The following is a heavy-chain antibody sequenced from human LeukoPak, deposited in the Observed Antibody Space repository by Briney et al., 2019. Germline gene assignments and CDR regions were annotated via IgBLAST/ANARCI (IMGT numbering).Heavy chain of an antibody. CDR2: VNSDGSST. Sequence: GGSLRLSCAASGFTFSIYWMNWVRQAPGKGLVWVSRVNSDGSSTTYADSVKGRFTISRDNAKNTLYLQMNSLRAEDTAVYYCARGSTQYSSGWYGLDYWGQGTLVTVSS. D-gene: IGHD6-19*01. V-gene: IGHV3-74*01. CDR3: ARGSTQYSSGWYGLDY. CDR1: GFTFSIYW. J-gene: IGHJ4*02.